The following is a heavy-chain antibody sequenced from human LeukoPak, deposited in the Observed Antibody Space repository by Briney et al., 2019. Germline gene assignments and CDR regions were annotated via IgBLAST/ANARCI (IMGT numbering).Heavy chain of an antibody. J-gene: IGHJ1*01. Sequence: PSETLSLTCAVYGGSFSGYYWSWIRQPPGKGLEWIGEINHSGSTNYNPSLKSRVTISVDTSKNQFSLKLSSVTAADTAVYYCARGRYYDSSGYPHWGQGTLVTVSS. D-gene: IGHD3-22*01. CDR3: ARGRYYDSSGYPH. V-gene: IGHV4-34*01. CDR2: INHSGST. CDR1: GGSFSGYY.